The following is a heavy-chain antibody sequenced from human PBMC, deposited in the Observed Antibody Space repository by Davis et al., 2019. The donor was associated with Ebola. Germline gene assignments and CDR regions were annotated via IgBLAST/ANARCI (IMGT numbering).Heavy chain of an antibody. Sequence: GESLKISCAASGFTFSTYTMNRVRQAPGKGLEWISYIIKSSSTKYYADSVKGRFTISRDNAKDSLYLQMDSLRGEDTAVYYCARETGLSDWGQGTLVTVSS. V-gene: IGHV3-48*01. CDR1: GFTFSTYT. D-gene: IGHD3-16*02. CDR2: IIKSSSTK. CDR3: ARETGLSD. J-gene: IGHJ4*02.